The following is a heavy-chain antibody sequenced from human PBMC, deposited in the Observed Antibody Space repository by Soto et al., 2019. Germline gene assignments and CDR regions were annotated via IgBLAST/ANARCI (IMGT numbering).Heavy chain of an antibody. CDR1: GYTLTELS. CDR3: ATFSPLISLWGYYGMDV. CDR2: FDPEDGET. V-gene: IGHV1-24*01. J-gene: IGHJ6*02. Sequence: ASVKVSCKVSGYTLTELSMHWVRQAPGKGLEWMGGFDPEDGETIYAQKFQGRVTMTEDTSTDTAYMELSSLRSEDTAVYYCATFSPLISLWGYYGMDVWGQGTTVTVSS. D-gene: IGHD3-16*01.